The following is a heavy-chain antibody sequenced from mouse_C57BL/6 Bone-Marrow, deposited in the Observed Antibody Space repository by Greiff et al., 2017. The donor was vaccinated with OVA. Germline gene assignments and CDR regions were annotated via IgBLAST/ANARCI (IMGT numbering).Heavy chain of an antibody. CDR2: ISSGGDYI. D-gene: IGHD1-1*01. CDR3: TRESHGSSCYWYFDV. Sequence: EVHLVESGEGLVKPGGSLKLSCAASGFTFSSYAMSWVRQTPEKRLEWVAYISSGGDYIYYADTVKGRFTISRDNARNTLYLQMSSLKSEDTAMYYCTRESHGSSCYWYFDVWGTGTTVTVSS. V-gene: IGHV5-9-1*02. CDR1: GFTFSSYA. J-gene: IGHJ1*03.